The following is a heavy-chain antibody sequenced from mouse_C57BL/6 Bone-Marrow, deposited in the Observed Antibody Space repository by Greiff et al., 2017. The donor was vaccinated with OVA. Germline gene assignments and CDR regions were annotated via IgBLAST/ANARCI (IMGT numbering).Heavy chain of an antibody. D-gene: IGHD1-1*01. CDR3: TKFTTVVPYWYFDV. CDR2: IYPGNSDT. Sequence: DVKVEESGTVLARPGASVKMSCKTSGYTFTSYWMHWVKQRPGQGLEWIGAIYPGNSDTSYNQKFKGKAKLTAVTSASTAYMELSSLTNEDSAVYYCTKFTTVVPYWYFDVWGTGTTVTVSS. V-gene: IGHV1-5*01. CDR1: GYTFTSYW. J-gene: IGHJ1*03.